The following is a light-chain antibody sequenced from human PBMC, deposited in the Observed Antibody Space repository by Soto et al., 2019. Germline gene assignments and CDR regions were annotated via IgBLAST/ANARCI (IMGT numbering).Light chain of an antibody. CDR3: RQDYNYPPA. Sequence: AIQMTQSPSSLSASVGDRVTITCRASQGIRNDLGWYQQKPGKAPKLLIYAASSLQSGVPSRFSGSGSGTDFTLTISSLQPEDFATYYCRQDYNYPPAFGQETKVEIK. V-gene: IGKV1-6*01. CDR2: AAS. J-gene: IGKJ1*01. CDR1: QGIRND.